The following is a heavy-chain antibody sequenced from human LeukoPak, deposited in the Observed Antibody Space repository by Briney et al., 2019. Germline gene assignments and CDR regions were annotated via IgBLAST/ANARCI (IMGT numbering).Heavy chain of an antibody. J-gene: IGHJ6*02. CDR3: ARGGSSGWTSEKGMDV. V-gene: IGHV3-9*01. Sequence: GRSLRLSCEGSGFIFDDHAFHWVRQAPGKGLEWVSGISWNSGGIVDAGSVKGRFTISRDNAKKSLFLQMNSLRLEDTALYYCARGGSSGWTSEKGMDVWGQGTTVIVSS. D-gene: IGHD6-19*01. CDR2: ISWNSGGI. CDR1: GFIFDDHA.